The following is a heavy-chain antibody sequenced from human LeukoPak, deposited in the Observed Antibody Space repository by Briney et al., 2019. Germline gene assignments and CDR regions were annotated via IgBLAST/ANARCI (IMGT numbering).Heavy chain of an antibody. Sequence: PGGSLRLSCVASGFDFSVFSMSWVRQAPGKGLEWVSAMAGTTGTTAYADSVRGRFTISRDNSKDTLYLQMSSLRAEDTALYYCAKGRSAVRDTFDFWGRGTVVTVSS. CDR1: GFDFSVFS. CDR2: MAGTTGTT. V-gene: IGHV3-23*01. CDR3: AKGRSAVRDTFDF. D-gene: IGHD3-10*01. J-gene: IGHJ3*01.